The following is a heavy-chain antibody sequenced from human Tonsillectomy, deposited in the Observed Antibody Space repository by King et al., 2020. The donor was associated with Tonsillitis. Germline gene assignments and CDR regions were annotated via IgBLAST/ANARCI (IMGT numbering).Heavy chain of an antibody. CDR3: ASNGDRGAFDY. Sequence: VQLVESGGGVGQPWRSLRLSCAASGFTFSSYGIHWVRQAPGKGPEWVAGILYDGRNKYYADSVKGRFTISRDNSKNTLYLQMNSLRAEDTAVYYCASNGDRGAFDYWGQGTLVTVSS. D-gene: IGHD4-17*01. CDR2: ILYDGRNK. CDR1: GFTFSSYG. J-gene: IGHJ4*02. V-gene: IGHV3-33*08.